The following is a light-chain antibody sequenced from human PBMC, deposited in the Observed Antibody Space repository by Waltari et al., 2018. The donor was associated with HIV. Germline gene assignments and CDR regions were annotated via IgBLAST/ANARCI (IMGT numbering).Light chain of an antibody. V-gene: IGKV3-15*01. CDR1: QRISSN. CDR3: QQYNNFPLT. CDR2: RAS. J-gene: IGKJ4*01. Sequence: EIVMTQSPAPLSVSPGERVALSCRASQRISSNLAWYQQKPGQAPRPLIYRASSRATGIPARFSGSGSGTEFTLTISSLQPEDFALYYCQQYNNFPLTFGGGTKVEIK.